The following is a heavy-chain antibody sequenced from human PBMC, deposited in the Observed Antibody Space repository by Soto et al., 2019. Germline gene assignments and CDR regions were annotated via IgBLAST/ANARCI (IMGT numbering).Heavy chain of an antibody. CDR3: ARSKTARTFDY. J-gene: IGHJ4*02. V-gene: IGHV1-46*01. Sequence: GASVKVSCKASGYTFTSYYMHWVRQAPGQGLEWMGIINPSGGSTNYAQKFQGRVTMTRDTSTSTVYMELSSLRPDDTAVYYCARSKTARTFDYWGQGTLVTVSS. CDR2: INPSGGST. D-gene: IGHD6-6*01. CDR1: GYTFTSYY.